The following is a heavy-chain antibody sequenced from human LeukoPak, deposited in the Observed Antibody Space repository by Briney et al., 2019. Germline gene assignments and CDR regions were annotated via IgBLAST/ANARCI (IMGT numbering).Heavy chain of an antibody. Sequence: SDTLSLICAVYGGSFSGYSWSWIPQPPGKGLGWIGEINHSGITNYTPSLKRRVTISVDTSKNQFSLKLSSVTAADTAVYYCARRLGGNPFGYWGQGTLVTVSS. CDR3: ARRLGGNPFGY. J-gene: IGHJ4*02. V-gene: IGHV4-34*01. CDR1: GGSFSGYS. D-gene: IGHD4-23*01. CDR2: INHSGIT.